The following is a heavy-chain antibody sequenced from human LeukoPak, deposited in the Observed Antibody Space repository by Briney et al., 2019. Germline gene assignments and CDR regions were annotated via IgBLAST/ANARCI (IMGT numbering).Heavy chain of an antibody. V-gene: IGHV3-23*01. D-gene: IGHD3-22*01. CDR2: ISGSGGSI. CDR1: GFTFSIYA. J-gene: IGHJ4*02. CDR3: AKGYYYDSKGFDY. Sequence: PGGSLRLSCAASGFTFSIYAMSWVRQAPGKGLEWVSAISGSGGSIYYADSVKGRFTISRDNSKNTLYLQMNSLRAADTAVYYCAKGYYYDSKGFDYWGQGTLVTVSS.